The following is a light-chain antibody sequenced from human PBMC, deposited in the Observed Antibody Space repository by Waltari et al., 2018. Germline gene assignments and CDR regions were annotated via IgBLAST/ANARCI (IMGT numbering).Light chain of an antibody. CDR3: QHRYNWPRT. Sequence: ILLTQSPVILSVSPGGIATLSCRARQSISNNLAWYQQKPGQAPRLLIYDASNRATGIPARFSGSGSGTDFTLTIASLEPEDLAVYYCQHRYNWPRTFGQGTKVEIK. CDR2: DAS. V-gene: IGKV3-11*01. J-gene: IGKJ1*01. CDR1: QSISNN.